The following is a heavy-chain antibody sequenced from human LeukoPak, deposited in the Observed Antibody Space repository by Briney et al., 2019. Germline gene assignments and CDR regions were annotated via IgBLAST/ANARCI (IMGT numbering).Heavy chain of an antibody. CDR1: GFSFSNYS. CDR3: AKGGTYRDYFDY. J-gene: IGHJ4*02. CDR2: ISYDGSNK. Sequence: PGRSLRLSCAASGFSFSNYSIHWVRQAPGKGLEWVTVISYDGSNKYYADSVKGRFTISRDNSKNTLYLQMNSLRAEDTAVYYCAKGGTYRDYFDYWGQGTLVTVSS. V-gene: IGHV3-30*18. D-gene: IGHD3-16*01.